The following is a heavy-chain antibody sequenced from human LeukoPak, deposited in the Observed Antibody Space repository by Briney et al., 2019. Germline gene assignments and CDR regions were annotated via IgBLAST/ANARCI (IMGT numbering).Heavy chain of an antibody. D-gene: IGHD3-16*02. CDR1: GGSFSGYY. J-gene: IGHJ5*02. CDR2: INHSGST. Sequence: SETLSLTCAVYGGSFSGYYWSWIRQPPGKGQEWIGEINHSGSTNYNPSLKSRVTISVDTSKNQFSLKLSSVTAADTAVYYCARGHYIWGSYRYTYWFDPWGQGTLVTVSS. CDR3: ARGHYIWGSYRYTYWFDP. V-gene: IGHV4-34*01.